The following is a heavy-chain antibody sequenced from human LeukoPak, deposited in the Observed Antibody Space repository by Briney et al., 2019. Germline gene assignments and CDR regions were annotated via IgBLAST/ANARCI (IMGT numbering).Heavy chain of an antibody. V-gene: IGHV3-49*05. CDR1: GVTFGDYA. D-gene: IGHD2-8*02. Sequence: KPGRSLRLSCTASGVTFGDYAMSWFRQAPGKGLEWVGFISSNAYGGITEYAASVNGRFTISRDDSKNIAYLQMSSLKIDDTAVYYCGLVPHYGLDVWGQGTTVTVSS. J-gene: IGHJ6*02. CDR3: GLVPHYGLDV. CDR2: ISSNAYGGIT.